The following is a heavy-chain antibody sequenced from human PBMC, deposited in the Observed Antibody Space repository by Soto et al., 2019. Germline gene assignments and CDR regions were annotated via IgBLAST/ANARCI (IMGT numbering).Heavy chain of an antibody. CDR2: TYYRYKWYN. CDR3: ASAIAELELDAFDI. V-gene: IGHV6-1*01. D-gene: IGHD1-7*01. CDR1: GDIISSNSAA. J-gene: IGHJ3*02. Sequence: KAXETLSLTCAISGDIISSNSAAWNWIRESPSRGLEWLGRTYYRYKWYNDYAVSVKSRITINPDTSKNQFSLQLNFVTPEDTAVYYCASAIAELELDAFDIWGQGTMVTVSS.